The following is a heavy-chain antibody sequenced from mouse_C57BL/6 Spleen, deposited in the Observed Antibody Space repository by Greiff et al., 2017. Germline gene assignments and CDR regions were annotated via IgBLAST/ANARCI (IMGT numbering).Heavy chain of an antibody. CDR2: INPYNGGT. J-gene: IGHJ4*01. D-gene: IGHD4-1*01. V-gene: IGHV1-19*01. CDR1: GYTFTDYY. Sequence: VQLQQSGPVLVKPGASVKMSCKASGYTFTDYYMNWMKQSHGKSLEWIGVINPYNGGTSYNQKFKGKATLTVDKSSSTAYMELNSLTSEDSAVYYCARSGKYAMDYWGQGTSVPVSS. CDR3: ARSGKYAMDY.